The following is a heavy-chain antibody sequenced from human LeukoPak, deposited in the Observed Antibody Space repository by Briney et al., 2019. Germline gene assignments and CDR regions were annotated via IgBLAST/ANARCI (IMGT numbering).Heavy chain of an antibody. D-gene: IGHD6-13*01. CDR2: INHSGST. CDR3: ARKYSSSSYNWFDP. CDR1: GGSFSGYY. J-gene: IGHJ5*02. Sequence: PSETLSLTCAVYGGSFSGYYWSWIRQPPGKGLEWMGEINHSGSTNYNPSLKSRVTISVDTSKNQFSLKLSSVTAADTAVYYCARKYSSSSYNWFDPWGQRTLVTVSS. V-gene: IGHV4-34*01.